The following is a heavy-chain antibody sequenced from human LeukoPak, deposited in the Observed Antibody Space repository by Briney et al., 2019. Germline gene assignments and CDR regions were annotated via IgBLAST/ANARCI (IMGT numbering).Heavy chain of an antibody. D-gene: IGHD6-19*01. Sequence: ASVKVSCKASGYTFTSYAMNWVRQAPGQGLEWMGWINTNTGNPTYARGFTGRFVFSLDTSVSTAYLQISSLKAEDTAVYYCARDRSSSGLYYFDYWGQGTLVTVSS. CDR1: GYTFTSYA. CDR3: ARDRSSSGLYYFDY. J-gene: IGHJ4*02. V-gene: IGHV7-4-1*02. CDR2: INTNTGNP.